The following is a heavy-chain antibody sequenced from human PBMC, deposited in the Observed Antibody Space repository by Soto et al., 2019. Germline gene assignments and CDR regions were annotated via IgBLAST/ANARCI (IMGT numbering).Heavy chain of an antibody. CDR3: AKGTYSSSSVIDY. D-gene: IGHD6-6*01. CDR1: GFTFSGYG. J-gene: IGHJ4*02. Sequence: QVQLVESGGGVVQPGRSLRLSCAASGFTFSGYGMHWVRQAPGKGLEWVVSTSNNGSNKYYADSVKGRFTISRDNSKSSLYLQMNSLGPEDTAVYYCAKGTYSSSSVIDYWGQGTLVTVSS. V-gene: IGHV3-30*18. CDR2: TSNNGSNK.